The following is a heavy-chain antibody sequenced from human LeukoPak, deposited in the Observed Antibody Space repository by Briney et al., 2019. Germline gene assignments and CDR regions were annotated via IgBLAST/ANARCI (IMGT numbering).Heavy chain of an antibody. V-gene: IGHV3-21*01. D-gene: IGHD3-22*01. CDR2: ISSSSSYI. Sequence: PGGSLRLSCAASGFTFSSYSMNWVRQAPGKGLEWVSSISSSSSYIYYADSVKGRFTISRGNAKNSLYLQMNSLRAEDTAVYYCARDPYDSSGYCDYWGQGTLVTVSS. CDR3: ARDPYDSSGYCDY. J-gene: IGHJ4*02. CDR1: GFTFSSYS.